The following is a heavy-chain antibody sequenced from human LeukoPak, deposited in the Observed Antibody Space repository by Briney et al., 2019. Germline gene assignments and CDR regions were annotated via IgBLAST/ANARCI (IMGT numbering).Heavy chain of an antibody. CDR1: GFTFSSYG. CDR2: ISYDGSNK. CDR3: AKRVDIVAYPDDAFDI. J-gene: IGHJ3*02. V-gene: IGHV3-30*18. D-gene: IGHD5-12*01. Sequence: GGSLRLSCAASGFTFSSYGMHGVRQAPGKGLEWVAVISYDGSNKYYADSVKGRFTISRDNSKNTLYLQMNSLRAEDTDVYYCAKRVDIVAYPDDAFDIWGQGTMVTVSS.